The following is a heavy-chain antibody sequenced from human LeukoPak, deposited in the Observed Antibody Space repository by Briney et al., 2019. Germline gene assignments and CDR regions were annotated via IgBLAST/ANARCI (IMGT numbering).Heavy chain of an antibody. D-gene: IGHD2-2*02. CDR3: AKHCSSTSCYTNDAFDI. V-gene: IGHV1-18*01. Sequence: ASVKVSCKASGYTFTSYGISWVRQAPGQGLEWMGWISAYNGNTNYAQKLQGRVTMTTDTSTSTAYMELRSLRSDDTAVYYCAKHCSSTSCYTNDAFDIWGQGTMVTVSS. J-gene: IGHJ3*02. CDR2: ISAYNGNT. CDR1: GYTFTSYG.